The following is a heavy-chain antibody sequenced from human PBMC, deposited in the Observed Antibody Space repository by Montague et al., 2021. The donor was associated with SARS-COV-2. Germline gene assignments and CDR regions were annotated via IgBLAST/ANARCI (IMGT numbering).Heavy chain of an antibody. CDR3: ARGRSSGGD. J-gene: IGHJ4*02. CDR1: DGSISSGSYY. D-gene: IGHD6-19*01. V-gene: IGHV4-39*07. CDR2: IYYSGST. Sequence: SETLSLTCTVSDGSISSGSYYWGWIRQPPGKGLEWIGSIYYSGSTYKNPSLKSRVTLSVDTPENHFSLKLSSVTAADTAVYYCARGRSSGGDWGQGALVTVSS.